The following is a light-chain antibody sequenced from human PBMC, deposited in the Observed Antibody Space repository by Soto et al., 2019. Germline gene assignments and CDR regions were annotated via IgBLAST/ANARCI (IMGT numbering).Light chain of an antibody. CDR1: SSNIGAGYD. V-gene: IGLV1-40*01. J-gene: IGLJ3*02. Sequence: QSVLTQPPSVSGAPGQRVTISCTGSSSNIGAGYDVSWYQQLPGTAPKLLVYGNSNRPSGVPDRFSGSKSGNSASLAITGLQAEDEADYYCRSSASSRSASVFGGGTKLTVL. CDR2: GNS. CDR3: RSSASSRSASV.